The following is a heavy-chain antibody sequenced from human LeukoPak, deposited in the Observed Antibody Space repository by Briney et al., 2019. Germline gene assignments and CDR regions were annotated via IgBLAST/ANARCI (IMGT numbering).Heavy chain of an antibody. D-gene: IGHD2-2*01. CDR2: INHSGST. CDR3: ARQQLLWFDY. J-gene: IGHJ4*02. Sequence: SETLSLTCAVYGGSFSGYYWSWIRQPPGKGLEWIGEINHSGSTNYNPSLKSRVTISVDTSKNQFSLKLSSVTAADTAVCYCARQQLLWFDYWGQGTLVTVSS. V-gene: IGHV4-34*01. CDR1: GGSFSGYY.